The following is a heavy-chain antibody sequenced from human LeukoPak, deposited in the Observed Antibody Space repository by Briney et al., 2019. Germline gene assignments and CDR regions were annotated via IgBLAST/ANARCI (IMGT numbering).Heavy chain of an antibody. CDR1: GGTFSSYA. CDR3: AREGYDGDYMLRAFDI. Sequence: ASVMVSCKASGGTFSSYAISWVRQAPGQGLEWMGGIIPIFGTANYAQKFQGRVTITTDESTSTAYMELSSLRSEDTAVYYCAREGYDGDYMLRAFDIWGQGTMVTVSS. D-gene: IGHD4-17*01. V-gene: IGHV1-69*05. CDR2: IIPIFGTA. J-gene: IGHJ3*02.